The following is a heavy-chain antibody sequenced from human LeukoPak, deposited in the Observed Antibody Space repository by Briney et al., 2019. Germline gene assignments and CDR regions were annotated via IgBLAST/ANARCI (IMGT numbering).Heavy chain of an antibody. V-gene: IGHV4-39*07. CDR1: GGSISISNYY. J-gene: IGHJ4*02. CDR2: MSYSGST. D-gene: IGHD6-19*01. CDR3: AREESGWYRGRDY. Sequence: SETLSLTCTVSGGSISISNYYWGWIRQPPGKGLEWIGSMSYSGSTYYNPSLKSRVTISVDTSKNQFSLKLSSVTAADTAVHYCAREESGWYRGRDYWGQGTLVTVSS.